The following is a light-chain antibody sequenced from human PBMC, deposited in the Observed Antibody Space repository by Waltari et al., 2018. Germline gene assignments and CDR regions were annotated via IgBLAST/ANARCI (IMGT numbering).Light chain of an antibody. CDR1: QSVDSNY. J-gene: IGKJ2*01. CDR3: QQYGRSPPYT. CDR2: GAS. Sequence: VLLTQSPGTLSLSPGEGATLSCRASQSVDSNYLAWYQQKPGQPPRLLLYGASNRATGIPDRFSGSGSGTDFTLTIGRLEPEDVAVYYCQQYGRSPPYTFGQGTKLEIK. V-gene: IGKV3-20*01.